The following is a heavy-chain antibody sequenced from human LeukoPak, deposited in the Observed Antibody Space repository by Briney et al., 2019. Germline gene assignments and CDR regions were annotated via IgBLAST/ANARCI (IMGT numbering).Heavy chain of an antibody. V-gene: IGHV3-7*01. Sequence: PGGSLRLSCAASGFTLSTYWMSWVRQAPGRGLEWVANINQDGSVKNYVDSVKGRFTISRDNAKNSLYLQMNGLRAEDTAMYYCAREKSYGDSFDYWGQGTLVTASS. CDR3: AREKSYGDSFDY. CDR1: GFTLSTYW. D-gene: IGHD4-17*01. J-gene: IGHJ4*02. CDR2: INQDGSVK.